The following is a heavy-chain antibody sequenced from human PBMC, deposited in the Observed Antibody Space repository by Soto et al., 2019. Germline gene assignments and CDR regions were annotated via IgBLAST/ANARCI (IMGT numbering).Heavy chain of an antibody. CDR3: ARDLYYDFWSGYIYSWFDP. D-gene: IGHD3-3*01. J-gene: IGHJ5*02. CDR2: INHSGST. Sequence: SETLSLTCAVYGGSFSGYYWSWIRQPPGKGLEWIGEINHSGSTNYNPSLKSRVTISVDTSKNQFSLKLSSVTAADTAVYYCARDLYYDFWSGYIYSWFDPWGQGTLVTVSS. V-gene: IGHV4-34*01. CDR1: GGSFSGYY.